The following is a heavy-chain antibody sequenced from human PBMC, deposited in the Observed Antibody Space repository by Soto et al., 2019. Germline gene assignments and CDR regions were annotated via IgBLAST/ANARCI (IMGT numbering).Heavy chain of an antibody. CDR2: INPNSGGT. Sequence: ASVKVSCKAYGYTFTGYYMHWLRQAPGQGLEWMGWINPNSGGTNYAQKCQGRVTMTRDTSISTAYMELSRLRSDDTAVDTCARDDTRIPFERNTVPGDYWGQGTLVTVSS. V-gene: IGHV1-2*02. J-gene: IGHJ4*02. CDR3: ARDDTRIPFERNTVPGDY. CDR1: GYTFTGYY. D-gene: IGHD3-16*01.